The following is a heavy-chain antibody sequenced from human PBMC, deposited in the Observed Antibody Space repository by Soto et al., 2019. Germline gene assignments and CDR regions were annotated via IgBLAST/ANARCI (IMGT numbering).Heavy chain of an antibody. J-gene: IGHJ3*02. V-gene: IGHV1-18*01. CDR2: ISAYNGNT. CDR3: ARDLFSMIVVVSSDAFEI. CDR1: GYTFTSYG. Sequence: ASVKVSCKASGYTFTSYGISWVRQAPGQGLEWMGWISAYNGNTNYAQKLQGRVTMTTDTSTSTAYMELRSLRSDDTAVYYCARDLFSMIVVVSSDAFEIWGQGTMVTVSS. D-gene: IGHD3-22*01.